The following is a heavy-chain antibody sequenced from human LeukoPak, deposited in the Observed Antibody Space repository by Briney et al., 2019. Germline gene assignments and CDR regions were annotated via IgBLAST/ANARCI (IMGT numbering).Heavy chain of an antibody. CDR1: GFTFNTYT. J-gene: IGHJ6*03. V-gene: IGHV3-21*01. Sequence: PGGSLRLSCAASGFTFNTYTMNWVRQAPGKGLEWVSSISSSSNHIYYADSVKGRFTISRDNAANSLYLQMNSLRVEDTAVYHCARDRGLTYYYDSSGYRPMDVWGKGTTVTVSS. CDR3: ARDRGLTYYYDSSGYRPMDV. D-gene: IGHD3-22*01. CDR2: ISSSSNHI.